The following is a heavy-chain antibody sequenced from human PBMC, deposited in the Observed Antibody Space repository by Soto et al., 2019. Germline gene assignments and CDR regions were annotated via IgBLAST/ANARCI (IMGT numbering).Heavy chain of an antibody. J-gene: IGHJ3*02. Sequence: EVQLLESGGGLVQPGGSLRLSCAASGFTFSSYAMSWVRQAPGKGLEWVSAISGSGGSTYYADSVKGRFTISRDNSKNTLYLQMNSLRAEDTAVYYCAKDAQGDIVVVVTGFDIWGQGTMLTVSS. CDR2: ISGSGGST. V-gene: IGHV3-23*01. CDR1: GFTFSSYA. CDR3: AKDAQGDIVVVVTGFDI. D-gene: IGHD2-15*01.